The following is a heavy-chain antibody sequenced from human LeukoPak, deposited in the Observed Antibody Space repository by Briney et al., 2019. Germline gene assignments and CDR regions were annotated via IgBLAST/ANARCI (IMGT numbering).Heavy chain of an antibody. CDR3: ARERSSSSEGYYYYMDV. CDR1: GGSISSYY. D-gene: IGHD6-6*01. V-gene: IGHV4-59*12. CDR2: IYHSGST. J-gene: IGHJ6*03. Sequence: SETLSHTCTVSGGSISSYYWSWIRQPPGKGLEWIGYIYHSGSTYYNPSLKSRVTISVDRSKNQFSLKLSSVTAADTAVYYCARERSSSSEGYYYYMDVWGKGTTVTVSS.